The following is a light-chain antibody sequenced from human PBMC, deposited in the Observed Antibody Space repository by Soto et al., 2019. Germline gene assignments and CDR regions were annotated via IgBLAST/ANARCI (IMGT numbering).Light chain of an antibody. Sequence: QSVLTQPPSASGTPGQRVTVSCSGTYSNIGINDVHWYRQLSGTAPQILIYDTSQRATGVPDRFSGSRSGTSASLVISGLQTEDEADYHCAAWDESLNGPAFGGGTKVTVL. CDR1: YSNIGIND. CDR2: DTS. J-gene: IGLJ2*01. CDR3: AAWDESLNGPA. V-gene: IGLV1-44*01.